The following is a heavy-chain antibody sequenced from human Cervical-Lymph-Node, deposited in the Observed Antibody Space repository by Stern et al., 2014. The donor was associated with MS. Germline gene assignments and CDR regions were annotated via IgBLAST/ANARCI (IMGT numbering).Heavy chain of an antibody. CDR1: EFTFKDHV. CDR2: ITWNSDTI. Sequence: EVQLVESGGGLVQPGRSLRLSCAASEFTFKDHVLYWVRPVPGKGLEWVAAITWNSDTIGLADPVKGRFTIVRDKANNSVHLQMNSLRPDDTALYYCARGPDMGDRIWYEIDQWGQGTLVTVSS. CDR3: ARGPDMGDRIWYEIDQ. V-gene: IGHV3-9*01. D-gene: IGHD6-13*01. J-gene: IGHJ4*02.